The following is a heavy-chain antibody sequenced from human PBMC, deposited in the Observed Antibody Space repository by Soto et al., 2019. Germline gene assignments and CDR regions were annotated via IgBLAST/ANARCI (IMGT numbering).Heavy chain of an antibody. CDR2: IDTDGGGT. D-gene: IGHD4-17*01. Sequence: EVQLVESGGGLVQPGGSPRVSCAASGFTFRSHRIHWVRQAPGKGLEWVSRIDTDGGGTSYADSVKGRFTISTDNAENTVYLQMNGLRVEDTAVYYCATVFDVWGQGPLVTVSS. J-gene: IGHJ4*02. CDR3: ATVFDV. V-gene: IGHV3-74*01. CDR1: GFTFRSHR.